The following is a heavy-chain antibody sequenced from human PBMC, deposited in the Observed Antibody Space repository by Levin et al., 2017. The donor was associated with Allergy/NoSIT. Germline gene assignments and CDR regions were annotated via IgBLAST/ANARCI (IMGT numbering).Heavy chain of an antibody. Sequence: GESLKISCAASGFTFSSYGMHWVRQAPGKGLEWVAVIWYDGSNKYYADSVKGRFTISRDNSKNTLYLQMNSLRAEDTAVYYCARVMGLGATSSYYYGMDVWGQGTTVTVSS. CDR1: GFTFSSYG. D-gene: IGHD2-2*01. CDR3: ARVMGLGATSSYYYGMDV. CDR2: IWYDGSNK. J-gene: IGHJ6*02. V-gene: IGHV3-33*01.